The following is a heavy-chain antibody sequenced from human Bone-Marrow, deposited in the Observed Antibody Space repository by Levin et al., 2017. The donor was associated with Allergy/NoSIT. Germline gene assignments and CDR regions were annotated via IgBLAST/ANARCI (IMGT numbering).Heavy chain of an antibody. CDR2: IKTDGSSK. CDR3: ATGDRYGGV. D-gene: IGHD4-23*01. Sequence: GGSLRLSCVASGLTLSNYWMHWVRQVPGKGLEWVSRIKTDGSSKDYADSLMGRFTISRDNAKNTVFLHLHRLRVEATAVYFCATGDRYGGVWGQGTLVTVSS. CDR1: GLTLSNYW. V-gene: IGHV3-74*01. J-gene: IGHJ4*02.